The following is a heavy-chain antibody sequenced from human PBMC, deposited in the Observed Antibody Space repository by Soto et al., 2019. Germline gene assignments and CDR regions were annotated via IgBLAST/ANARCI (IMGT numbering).Heavy chain of an antibody. Sequence: PGGSLRLSCAASGFTFSSYGMHWVRQAPGKGLEWVAVISYDGSNKYYADSVKGRFTISRDNSKNTLYLQMNSLRGEDTAVYYCARDDVLCDGGRCYGIPLDVWGKGTTVTVSS. J-gene: IGHJ6*04. CDR2: ISYDGSNK. CDR3: ARDDVLCDGGRCYGIPLDV. D-gene: IGHD2-15*01. CDR1: GFTFSSYG. V-gene: IGHV3-30*03.